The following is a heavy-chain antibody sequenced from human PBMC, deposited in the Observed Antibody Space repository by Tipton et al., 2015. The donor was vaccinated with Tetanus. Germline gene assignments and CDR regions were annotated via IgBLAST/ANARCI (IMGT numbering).Heavy chain of an antibody. CDR2: ISSNGGST. V-gene: IGHV3-64*01. CDR3: ARTVPSRYFDY. J-gene: IGHJ4*02. D-gene: IGHD2-2*01. CDR1: GFTFSSYA. Sequence: GSLRLSCAASGFTFSSYAMHWVRQAPGKGLEYVSAISSNGGSTYYANSVKGRFTISRDNSKNTLYLQMGSLRAEDMAVYYCARTVPSRYFDYWGQGTLVTVSS.